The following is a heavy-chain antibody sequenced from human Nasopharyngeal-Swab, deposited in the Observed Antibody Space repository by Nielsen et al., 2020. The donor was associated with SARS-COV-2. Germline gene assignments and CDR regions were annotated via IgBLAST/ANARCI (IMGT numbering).Heavy chain of an antibody. J-gene: IGHJ4*02. CDR2: INPNSGGT. D-gene: IGHD1-26*01. CDR3: ARGGVGAVGGALDY. Sequence: ASVKVSCKASGYTFTGYYMHWVRQAPGQGLEWMGWINPNSGGTNYAQKFQGRVTMTRDTSISTAYMELRSLRSEDTAVYYCARGGVGAVGGALDYWGQGTQVTVSS. V-gene: IGHV1-2*02. CDR1: GYTFTGYY.